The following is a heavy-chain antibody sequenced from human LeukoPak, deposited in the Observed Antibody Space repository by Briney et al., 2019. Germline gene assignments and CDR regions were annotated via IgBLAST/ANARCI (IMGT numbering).Heavy chain of an antibody. V-gene: IGHV5-51*01. CDR1: GYSFTSYW. J-gene: IGHJ4*02. Sequence: GEPLKISCKGSGYSFTSYWIGWVRQMPGKGLEWMGIIYFGDSHTRYSPSFQGQVTISADKSISTAYLQWSSLKASDSAIYYCAKSAGSSSSWEFDYWGQGTLVTVSS. CDR3: AKSAGSSSSWEFDY. CDR2: IYFGDSHT. D-gene: IGHD6-13*01.